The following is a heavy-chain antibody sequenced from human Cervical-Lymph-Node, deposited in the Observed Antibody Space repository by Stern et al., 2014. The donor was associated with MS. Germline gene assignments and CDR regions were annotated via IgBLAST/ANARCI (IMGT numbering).Heavy chain of an antibody. J-gene: IGHJ5*02. CDR3: ARWAYSSGWYNWFDP. V-gene: IGHV4-39*01. Sequence: QVQLQESGPGLVKPSETLSLTCTVSGGSISSSSYYWGWIRQPPGKGLEWIGSIYYSGSTYYTPSLKSLVSISVDTSKNQFSLKLSSVTAADTAVYYCARWAYSSGWYNWFDPWGQGTLVTVSS. D-gene: IGHD3-22*01. CDR2: IYYSGST. CDR1: GGSISSSSYY.